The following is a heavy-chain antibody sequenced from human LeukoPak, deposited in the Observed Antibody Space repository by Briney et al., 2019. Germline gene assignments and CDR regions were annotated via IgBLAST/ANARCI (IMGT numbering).Heavy chain of an antibody. CDR3: ARDRGYDYVWGSYRYDY. Sequence: SETLSLTCTVSGGPISSYYWSWIRQPPGKGLEWIGYIYYSGSTNYNPSLKSRVTISVDTSKNQFSLKLSSVTAADTAVYYCARDRGYDYVWGSYRYDYWGQGTLVTVSS. J-gene: IGHJ4*02. CDR1: GGPISSYY. V-gene: IGHV4-59*01. CDR2: IYYSGST. D-gene: IGHD3-16*02.